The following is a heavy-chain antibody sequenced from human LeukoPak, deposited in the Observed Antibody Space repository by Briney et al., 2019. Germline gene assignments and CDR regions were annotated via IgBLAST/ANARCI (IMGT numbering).Heavy chain of an antibody. Sequence: ASVKVSCKASGYTFTSYDINWVRQATGQGLEWMGWMNPNSGNTGYAQKFQGRVTVTRNTSISTAYMELSSPRSEDTAVYYCARGLWSIAVPAAIWNDAFDIWGQGTMVTVSS. CDR1: GYTFTSYD. D-gene: IGHD2-2*01. CDR2: MNPNSGNT. CDR3: ARGLWSIAVPAAIWNDAFDI. V-gene: IGHV1-8*01. J-gene: IGHJ3*02.